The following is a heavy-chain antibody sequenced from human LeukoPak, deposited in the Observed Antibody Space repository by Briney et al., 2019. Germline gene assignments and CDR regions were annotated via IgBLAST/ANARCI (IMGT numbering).Heavy chain of an antibody. CDR1: GFTFSSYA. Sequence: GGSLRLSCAASGFTFSSYAMHWVRQAPGKGLEWVAVISYDGSNKYYADSVKGRFTISRDNSKNMLYLQMNSLRAEDTAVYYCATIDHDFWSGYFNDAFDIWGQGTMVTVSS. D-gene: IGHD3-3*01. CDR2: ISYDGSNK. J-gene: IGHJ3*02. V-gene: IGHV3-30-3*01. CDR3: ATIDHDFWSGYFNDAFDI.